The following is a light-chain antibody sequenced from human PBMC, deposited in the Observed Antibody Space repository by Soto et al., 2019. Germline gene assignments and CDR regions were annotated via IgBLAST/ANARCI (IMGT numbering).Light chain of an antibody. CDR2: QAS. CDR1: QSISSW. J-gene: IGKJ2*01. V-gene: IGKV1-5*03. Sequence: DIQMTQSPSTLSASIGDRVTITCRASQSISSWLAWYQQKPGKAPKLLIYQASSLESGVPSRFSGSGSGTEFTLTISSLQPDDFATYYCQQYNGYSGYTFGQGTKLEIK. CDR3: QQYNGYSGYT.